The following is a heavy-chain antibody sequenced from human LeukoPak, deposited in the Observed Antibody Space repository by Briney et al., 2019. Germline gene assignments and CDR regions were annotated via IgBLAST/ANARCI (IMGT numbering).Heavy chain of an antibody. D-gene: IGHD6-13*01. CDR1: GGSISSYY. V-gene: IGHV4-4*07. CDR3: ARGMTAADRGFYYYGMDV. CDR2: IYTSEST. J-gene: IGHJ6*02. Sequence: SETLSLTCTVSGGSISSYYWSWFRQPAGEGLEWIGRIYTSESTNYNPSLKSRVTMSVDASKKQFSLKLTSVTAADTAVYYCARGMTAADRGFYYYGMDVWGQGTTVTVSS.